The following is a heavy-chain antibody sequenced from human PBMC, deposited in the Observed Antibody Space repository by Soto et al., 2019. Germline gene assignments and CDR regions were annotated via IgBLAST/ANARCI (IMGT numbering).Heavy chain of an antibody. Sequence: EVQLVETGGGLIQPGGSLRLSCAASGFTVSSNYMSWVRQAPGKRLEWVSVIYSGGSTYYADSVKGRFTISRDNSKNTLYLQMNSLRAEDTAVYYCAREDSESPSHPLGNYYGMDVWGQGTTVTVSS. V-gene: IGHV3-53*02. D-gene: IGHD4-4*01. J-gene: IGHJ6*02. CDR3: AREDSESPSHPLGNYYGMDV. CDR2: IYSGGST. CDR1: GFTVSSNY.